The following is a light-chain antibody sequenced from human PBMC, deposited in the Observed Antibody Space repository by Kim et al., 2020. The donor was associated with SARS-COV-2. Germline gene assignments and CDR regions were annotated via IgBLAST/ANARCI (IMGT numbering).Light chain of an antibody. J-gene: IGKJ4*01. CDR3: QQLNSLPLT. CDR2: AAS. CDR1: PAASTY. V-gene: IGKV1-9*01. Sequence: ASVGDRVTITCRASPAASTYFAWYQQKPAKAPKLLIYAASTLQSGVPSRFSGSGSGTDFTLTLRSLQAEDSATYYCQQLNSLPLTFGGGTKVEIK.